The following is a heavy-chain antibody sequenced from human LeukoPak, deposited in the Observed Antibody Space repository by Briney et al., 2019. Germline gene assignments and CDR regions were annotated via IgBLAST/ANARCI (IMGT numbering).Heavy chain of an antibody. CDR1: GFTFSSYA. D-gene: IGHD6-19*01. Sequence: HSGGSLRLSCAASGFTFSSYAMSWVRQAPGKGLEWVSAISGSGDTTYYADSVKGRFSISRDNSKNTLSLQMHTLRAEDTAVYFCAKDFGSAWSRLFYWGQGTLVTVSS. CDR3: AKDFGSAWSRLFY. CDR2: ISGSGDTT. J-gene: IGHJ4*02. V-gene: IGHV3-23*01.